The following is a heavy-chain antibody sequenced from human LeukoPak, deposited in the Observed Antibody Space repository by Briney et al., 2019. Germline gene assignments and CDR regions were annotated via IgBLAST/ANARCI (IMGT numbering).Heavy chain of an antibody. CDR2: IYYSGST. CDR1: GGSISSGGYY. D-gene: IGHD3-10*01. V-gene: IGHV4-39*01. CDR3: ARQGINWFDP. Sequence: SETLSLTCTVSGGSISSGGYYWSWIRQHPGKGLEWIGYIYYSGSTYYNPSLKSRVTISVDTSKNQFSLKLSSVTAADTAVYYCARQGINWFDPWGQGTLVTVSS. J-gene: IGHJ5*02.